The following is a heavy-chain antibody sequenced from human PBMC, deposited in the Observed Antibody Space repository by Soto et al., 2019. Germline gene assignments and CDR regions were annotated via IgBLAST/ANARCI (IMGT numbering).Heavy chain of an antibody. D-gene: IGHD1-26*01. V-gene: IGHV3-15*07. J-gene: IGHJ4*02. CDR3: TTKWELLFQSWDY. Sequence: EVQLVESGGGLVKPGGSLRLSCAASGFTFSNAWMNWVRQAPGKGLEWVGRIKSKTDGGTTDYAAPVKGRFTISRDDSKNTLYLQMNSLNTEDTAVYYCTTKWELLFQSWDYWGQGPLVTVSS. CDR1: GFTFSNAW. CDR2: IKSKTDGGTT.